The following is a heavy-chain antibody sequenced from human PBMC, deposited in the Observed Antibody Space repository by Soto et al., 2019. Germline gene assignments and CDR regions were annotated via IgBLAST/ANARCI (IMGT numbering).Heavy chain of an antibody. J-gene: IGHJ6*02. D-gene: IGHD3-10*01. CDR1: GFSFSDYE. CDR3: ARDAFEIYYKFGLDV. CDR2: ISSSGGTI. Sequence: GGSLRLSCAASGFSFSDYEMNWVRQTPGKGLEWLSYISSSGGTIKYAYSVKGRFTISRDNAKNSLYLQMHSLRADDTAVYYCARDAFEIYYKFGLDVWGQGTPVTVSS. V-gene: IGHV3-48*03.